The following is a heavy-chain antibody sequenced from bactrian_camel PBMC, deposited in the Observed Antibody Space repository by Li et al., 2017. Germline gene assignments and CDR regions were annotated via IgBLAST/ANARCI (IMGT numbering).Heavy chain of an antibody. CDR3: LTLWYWALRAENTY. D-gene: IGHD1*01. Sequence: DVQLVESGGGLVQPGGSLRLSCAASGFTISSNWIIWVRQAPGKGLEWVSGINRAGDMTDYAGSVKGRFTMFRDNRKNTVFLEMNSLRPEDTALYYCLTLWYWALRAENTYWGQGTQVTVS. V-gene: IGHV3S40*01. CDR2: INRAGDMT. J-gene: IGHJ4*01. CDR1: GFTISSNW.